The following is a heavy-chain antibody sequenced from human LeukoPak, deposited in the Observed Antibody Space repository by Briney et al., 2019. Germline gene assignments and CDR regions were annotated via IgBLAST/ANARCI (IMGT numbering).Heavy chain of an antibody. J-gene: IGHJ6*03. CDR1: GGTFSSYA. V-gene: IGHV1-69*05. CDR3: ASTKDYYYYYMDV. CDR2: IIPIFGTA. D-gene: IGHD3-3*01. Sequence: GASVKVSCKASGGTFSSYAISWVRQAPGQGLEWMGGIIPIFGTANYAQKFQGRVTITTDESTSTAYMELSSLRSEDTAVYYCASTKDYYYYYMDVWGKGTTVTVSS.